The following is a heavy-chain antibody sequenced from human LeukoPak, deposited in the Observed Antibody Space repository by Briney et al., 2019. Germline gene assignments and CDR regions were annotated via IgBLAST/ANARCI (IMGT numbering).Heavy chain of an antibody. J-gene: IGHJ6*02. CDR2: IYYSGST. Sequence: SETLSLTCTVSGGSISSYYWSWIRQPPGKGLEWIGYIYYSGSTSYNPSLKSRVTISVDTSKNQFSLKLSSVTAADTAVYYCARDYTVSYYGMDVWGQGTTVTVSS. V-gene: IGHV4-59*01. CDR1: GGSISSYY. D-gene: IGHD4-17*01. CDR3: ARDYTVSYYGMDV.